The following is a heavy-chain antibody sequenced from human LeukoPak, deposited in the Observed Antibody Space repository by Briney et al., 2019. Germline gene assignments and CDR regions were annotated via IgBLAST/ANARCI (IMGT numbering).Heavy chain of an antibody. CDR3: AKVSSGWYWNYFDY. Sequence: GGSLRLSCAASGFTFSNYAMSWIRQAPGKGLEWVSSISGTGGSTYYADSVKGRFTISRDNSKNTLYLQMNSLRAEDTALYYCAKVSSGWYWNYFDYWGQGTLVTVSS. D-gene: IGHD6-19*01. CDR2: ISGTGGST. V-gene: IGHV3-23*01. CDR1: GFTFSNYA. J-gene: IGHJ4*02.